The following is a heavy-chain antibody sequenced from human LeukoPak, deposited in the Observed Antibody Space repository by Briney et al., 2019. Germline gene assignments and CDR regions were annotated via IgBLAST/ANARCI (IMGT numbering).Heavy chain of an antibody. CDR3: AKDRLHYDSSGHPGDY. V-gene: IGHV3-30*18. D-gene: IGHD3-22*01. CDR2: ISYDGSNK. CDR1: GFTFSSYG. J-gene: IGHJ4*02. Sequence: GGSLRLSCAASGFTFSSYGMHWVRQAPGKGLEWVAVISYDGSNKYYADSVKGRFTISRDNSKNTLYLQMNSLRAEDTAVYYCAKDRLHYDSSGHPGDYWGQGTLVTVSS.